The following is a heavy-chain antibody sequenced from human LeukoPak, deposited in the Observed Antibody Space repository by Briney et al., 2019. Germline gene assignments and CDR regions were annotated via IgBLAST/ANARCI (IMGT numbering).Heavy chain of an antibody. D-gene: IGHD2-15*01. Sequence: ASVKVSCKASGYTFTGYYMHWVRQAPGQGLEWMGWINPNSGGTNYAQKFQGRVTMTTDTSTSTAYMELRSLRSDDTAAYFCARDCSGGICYSSATNFDYWGQGTLVTVSS. CDR2: INPNSGGT. V-gene: IGHV1-2*02. CDR1: GYTFTGYY. J-gene: IGHJ4*02. CDR3: ARDCSGGICYSSATNFDY.